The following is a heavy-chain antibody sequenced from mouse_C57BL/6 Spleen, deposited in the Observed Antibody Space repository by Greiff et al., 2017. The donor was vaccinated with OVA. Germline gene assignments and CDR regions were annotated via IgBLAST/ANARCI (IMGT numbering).Heavy chain of an antibody. CDR3: ARGDYYGSSYFDY. V-gene: IGHV1-82*01. CDR1: GYAFSSSW. CDR2: IYPGDGDT. J-gene: IGHJ2*01. D-gene: IGHD1-1*01. Sequence: VQLQQSGPELVKPGASVKISCKASGYAFSSSWMNWVKQRPGKGLEWIGRIYPGDGDTNYNGKFKGKATLTADKSSSTAYMQLSSLTSEDSAVYFCARGDYYGSSYFDYRGQGTTLTVSS.